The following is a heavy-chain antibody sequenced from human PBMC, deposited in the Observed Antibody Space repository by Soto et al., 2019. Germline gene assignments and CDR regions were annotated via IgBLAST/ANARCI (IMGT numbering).Heavy chain of an antibody. Sequence: PSETLSLTCTVSGGSIDSGDYYWSWIRQPPGKGLEWIGYVYYSGTTNYNPFLKSRVTLSLDKSKNQFSLKMNSVTAADTAVYYCARGGYSYDYWGQGTLVTVSS. V-gene: IGHV4-61*08. J-gene: IGHJ4*02. D-gene: IGHD5-18*01. CDR1: GGSIDSGDYY. CDR2: VYYSGTT. CDR3: ARGGYSYDY.